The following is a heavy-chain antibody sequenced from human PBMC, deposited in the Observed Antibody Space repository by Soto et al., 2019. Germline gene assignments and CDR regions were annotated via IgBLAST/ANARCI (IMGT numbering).Heavy chain of an antibody. J-gene: IGHJ1*01. D-gene: IGHD3-10*01. V-gene: IGHV4-59*01. CDR2: IYYSGST. CDR1: GGSISRYY. CDR3: ARGDSDLAGSEAAY. Sequence: SKTLSLTCTVSGGSISRYYWSWIRQPPGKGLEWIGYIYYSGSTNYNPSRKSRATISRDASKNEFSLKLTSVTAADTAIYYFARGDSDLAGSEAAYWGQGTLVTVSS.